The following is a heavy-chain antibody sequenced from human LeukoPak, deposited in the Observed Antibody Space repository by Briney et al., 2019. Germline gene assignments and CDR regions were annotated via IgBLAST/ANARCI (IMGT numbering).Heavy chain of an antibody. J-gene: IGHJ6*04. CDR1: GYTFTSYA. V-gene: IGHV1-3*01. D-gene: IGHD2-15*01. CDR3: AREAGKWPLGYCSGGSCYSGLSDYGMDV. Sequence: ASVKVSCKASGYTFTSYAMHWVRQAPGQRLEWMGWINASNGNTKYSQKFQGRVTITRDTSASTAYMELSSLRSEDTAVYYCAREAGKWPLGYCSGGSCYSGLSDYGMDVWGKGTTVTVSS. CDR2: INASNGNT.